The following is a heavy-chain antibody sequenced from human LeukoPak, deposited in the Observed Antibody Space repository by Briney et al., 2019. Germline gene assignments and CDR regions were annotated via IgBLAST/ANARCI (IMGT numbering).Heavy chain of an antibody. D-gene: IGHD6-13*01. Sequence: GGSLRLSCAASGFTFSSNAMSWVRQAPGKGLEWVSAISGSGGSTYYADSVKGRFTTSRGNSKNTLYLQMNSLRAEDTAVYYCAKDKKQQLVPDYFDYWGQGTLVTVSS. CDR1: GFTFSSNA. CDR3: AKDKKQQLVPDYFDY. V-gene: IGHV3-23*01. CDR2: ISGSGGST. J-gene: IGHJ4*02.